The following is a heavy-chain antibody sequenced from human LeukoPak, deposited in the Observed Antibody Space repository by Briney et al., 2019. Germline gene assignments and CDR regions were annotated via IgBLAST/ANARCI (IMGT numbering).Heavy chain of an antibody. CDR3: ARDGDYGDYPDY. D-gene: IGHD4-17*01. Sequence: GGSLRLSCAASGFSFSSYEMNWVRQAPGKWLEWVSYISSSGSTIYYADSVKGRFTISRDNAKNSLYLQMNSLRAEDTAVYYCARDGDYGDYPDYWGQGTLVTVSS. J-gene: IGHJ4*02. CDR1: GFSFSSYE. V-gene: IGHV3-48*03. CDR2: ISSSGSTI.